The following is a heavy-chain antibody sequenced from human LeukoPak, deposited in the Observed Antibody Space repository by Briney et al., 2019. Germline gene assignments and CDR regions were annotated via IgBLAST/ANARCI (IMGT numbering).Heavy chain of an antibody. CDR1: GGSFSSNY. Sequence: SETLSLTCAVYGGSFSSNYWSWIRQPPGKGLEWIGEINHSGSTNYNPSLKSRVTISVDKSKNQFSLKLSSVTAADTAVYYCASHYTEVGWFDPWGQGTLVTVSS. V-gene: IGHV4-34*01. CDR3: ASHYTEVGWFDP. J-gene: IGHJ5*02. CDR2: INHSGST. D-gene: IGHD3-3*01.